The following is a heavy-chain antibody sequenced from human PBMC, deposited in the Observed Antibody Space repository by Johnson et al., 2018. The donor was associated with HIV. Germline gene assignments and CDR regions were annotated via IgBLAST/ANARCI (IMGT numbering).Heavy chain of an antibody. D-gene: IGHD3-22*01. CDR3: ARGPMIVVPHDAFDI. CDR1: GFTFDDYG. CDR2: ISYDGSNK. Sequence: QVQLVESGGGVVQPGGSLRLSCAASGFTFDDYGMSWVRQAPGKGLEWVAVISYDGSNKYYADSVKGRFTISRDNSKNTLYLQMNSLRAEDTAVYYCARGPMIVVPHDAFDIWGQGTMVTVSS. J-gene: IGHJ3*02. V-gene: IGHV3-30*19.